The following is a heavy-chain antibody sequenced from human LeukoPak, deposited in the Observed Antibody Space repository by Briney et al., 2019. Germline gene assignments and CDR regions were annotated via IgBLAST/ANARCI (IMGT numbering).Heavy chain of an antibody. V-gene: IGHV3-53*01. J-gene: IGHJ4*02. D-gene: IGHD3-10*01. CDR2: IYSGGST. Sequence: PGGSLRLSCAASGFTVSSNYLSWVRQAPGEGLEWVSVIYSGGSTYYADSVKGRFTISRDNSKNTLYLQMNSLRAEDTAVYYCARMSMVRGVINDYWGQGTLVTVSS. CDR3: ARMSMVRGVINDY. CDR1: GFTVSSNY.